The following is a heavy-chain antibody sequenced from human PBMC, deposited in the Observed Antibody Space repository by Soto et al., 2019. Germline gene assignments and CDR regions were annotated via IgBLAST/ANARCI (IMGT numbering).Heavy chain of an antibody. J-gene: IGHJ3*02. D-gene: IGHD5-12*01. CDR2: ISSSSSYV. CDR3: AREWPSAFDI. Sequence: GGSLRLSCAASGFTFSSYSMNWVRRAPGKGLEWASSISSSSSYVYYADSARGRFTISRDNAKNSLYLQMNSLRAEDTAVYYCAREWPSAFDIWGQGTMVTVSS. V-gene: IGHV3-21*01. CDR1: GFTFSSYS.